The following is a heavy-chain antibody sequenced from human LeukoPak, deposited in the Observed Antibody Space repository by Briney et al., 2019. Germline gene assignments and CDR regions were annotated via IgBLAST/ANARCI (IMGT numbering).Heavy chain of an antibody. CDR3: ARSRGYSYGPFEY. J-gene: IGHJ4*02. D-gene: IGHD5-18*01. Sequence: GEFLKISCEGSGYSFTNYWIGWVRQTGGKGLGLMGIIYRGDSHTRYSPSFQGQVTISADKPISTAYLQRSSLKAADTAMYYCARSRGYSYGPFEYWGQGTLVTVSS. CDR1: GYSFTNYW. CDR2: IYRGDSHT. V-gene: IGHV5-51*04.